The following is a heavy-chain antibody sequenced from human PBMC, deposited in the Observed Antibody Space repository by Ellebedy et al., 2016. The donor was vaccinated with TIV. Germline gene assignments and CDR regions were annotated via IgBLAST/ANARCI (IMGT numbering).Heavy chain of an antibody. CDR1: GGSISSSSYY. CDR2: IYYSGST. CDR3: ARDLGYCSSTSCAPFDY. V-gene: IGHV4-39*07. J-gene: IGHJ4*02. Sequence: MPSETLSLTCTVSGGSISSSSYYWGWIRQPPGKGLEWIGSIYYSGSTYYNPSLKSRVTISVDTSKNQFSLKLSSVTAADTAVYYCARDLGYCSSTSCAPFDYWGQGTLVTVSS. D-gene: IGHD2-2*01.